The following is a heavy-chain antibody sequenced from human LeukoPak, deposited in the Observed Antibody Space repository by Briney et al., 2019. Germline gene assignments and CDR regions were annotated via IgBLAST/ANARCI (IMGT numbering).Heavy chain of an antibody. J-gene: IGHJ4*02. CDR3: ARKHEVLKIRAPTDY. Sequence: PGGSLRLSCAASGFTFSDYYMSWIRQAPGKGLEWVSYISSSGSTIYYADSVKGRFTISRDNAKNSLYLQMNSLRAEDTAVYYCARKHEVLKIRAPTDYWGQGTLVTVSS. CDR1: GFTFSDYY. D-gene: IGHD2/OR15-2a*01. CDR2: ISSSGSTI. V-gene: IGHV3-11*04.